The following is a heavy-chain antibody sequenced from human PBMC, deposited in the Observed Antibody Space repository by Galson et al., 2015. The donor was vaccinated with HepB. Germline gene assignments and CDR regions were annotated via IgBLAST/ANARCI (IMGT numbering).Heavy chain of an antibody. D-gene: IGHD1-1*01. CDR2: IGTAGDP. CDR1: RFTFSSYD. CDR3: TTVRANGG. Sequence: SLRLSCAASRFTFSSYDMHWVRQAAGRGLERVSKIGTAGDPWYPGSVKGRFTISTDHSKTTVYLQMNSLNTEDTAVYYCTTVRANGGWGQGTLVAVSS. J-gene: IGHJ4*02. V-gene: IGHV3-13*05.